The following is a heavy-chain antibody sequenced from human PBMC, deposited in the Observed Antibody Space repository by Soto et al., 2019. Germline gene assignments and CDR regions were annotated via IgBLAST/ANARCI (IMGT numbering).Heavy chain of an antibody. CDR3: AKEPVPQLLPTWGFDP. CDR1: GFAFVAYA. Sequence: EVQLLESGGGLVQPGGYLSLSCAASGFAFVAYAMTWFRQAPVKGLEWVSVISGAGGNTYYADSVRGRVTVSRDNSKKMLYLEMNSLIVEATAIYYCAKEPVPQLLPTWGFDPWGQGTRVTVSS. J-gene: IGHJ5*02. CDR2: ISGAGGNT. V-gene: IGHV3-23*01. D-gene: IGHD2-2*01.